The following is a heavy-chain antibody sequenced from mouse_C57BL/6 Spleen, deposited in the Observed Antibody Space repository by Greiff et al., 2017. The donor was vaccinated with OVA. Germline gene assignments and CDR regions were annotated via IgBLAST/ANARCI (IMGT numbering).Heavy chain of an antibody. V-gene: IGHV1-15*01. CDR3: TRSYYGSSPYYAMDY. D-gene: IGHD1-1*01. CDR2: IDPETGGT. CDR1: GYTFTDYE. Sequence: VQLVESGAELVRPGASVTLSCKASGYTFTDYEMHWVKQTPVHGLEWIGAIDPETGGTAYNQKFKGKAILTADKSSSTAYMELRSLTSEDSAVYYCTRSYYGSSPYYAMDYWGQGTSVTVSS. J-gene: IGHJ4*01.